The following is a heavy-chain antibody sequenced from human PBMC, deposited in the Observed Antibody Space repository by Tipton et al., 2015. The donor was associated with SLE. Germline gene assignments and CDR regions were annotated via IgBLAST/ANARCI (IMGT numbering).Heavy chain of an antibody. CDR1: GFTFSSYA. J-gene: IGHJ5*02. V-gene: IGHV3-30*04. CDR2: ISYDGSNK. Sequence: SLRLSCAASGFTFSSYAMHWVRQAPGKGLEWVAVISYDGSNKYYADSVKGRFTISRDNSKNTVYLQMNSLRAEDTAVYYCARQKKAGDWFDPWGQGTLVTVSS. CDR3: ARQKKAGDWFDP. D-gene: IGHD6-19*01.